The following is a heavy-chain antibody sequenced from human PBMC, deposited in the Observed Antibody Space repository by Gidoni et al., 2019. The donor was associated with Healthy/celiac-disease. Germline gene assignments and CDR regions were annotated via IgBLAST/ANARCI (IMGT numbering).Heavy chain of an antibody. CDR2: ISSSSSYT. J-gene: IGHJ5*02. Sequence: QVQLVESGGGLVKPGGSLRLSCAASGFTFSDYYMSWIRQAPGKGLEWVSYISSSSSYTNYADSVKGRFTISRDNAKNSLYLQMNSLRAEDTAVYYCARIVSGYDDEGNWFDPWGQGTLVTVSS. CDR3: ARIVSGYDDEGNWFDP. CDR1: GFTFSDYY. D-gene: IGHD5-12*01. V-gene: IGHV3-11*06.